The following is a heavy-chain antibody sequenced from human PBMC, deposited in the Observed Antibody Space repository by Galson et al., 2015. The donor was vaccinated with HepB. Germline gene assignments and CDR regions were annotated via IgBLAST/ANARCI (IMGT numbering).Heavy chain of an antibody. CDR1: GFTVSSNY. D-gene: IGHD6-13*01. J-gene: IGHJ6*03. V-gene: IGHV3-53*01. CDR2: IYSGGST. CDR3: ARDSLEVAAGAYYYYYYMDV. Sequence: SLRLSCAASGFTVSSNYMSWVRQAPGKGLEWVSVIYSGGSTYYADSVKGRFTISRDNSKNTLYLQMNSLRAEDTAVYYCARDSLEVAAGAYYYYYYMDVWGKGTTVTVSS.